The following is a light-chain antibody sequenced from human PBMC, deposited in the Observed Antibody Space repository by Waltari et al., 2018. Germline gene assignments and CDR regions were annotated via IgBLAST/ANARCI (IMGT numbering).Light chain of an antibody. CDR1: RDISRH. J-gene: IGKJ3*01. Sequence: DIQLTQSPSSLSGFVGDRVTITCRASRDISRHLNWYQQKPGKAPKLLIYAASNLEVGVPSRFGGSGSGTDFSFTISSLQPEDIATYYCQQYDDLPITFGPGTKVDIK. V-gene: IGKV1-33*01. CDR3: QQYDDLPIT. CDR2: AAS.